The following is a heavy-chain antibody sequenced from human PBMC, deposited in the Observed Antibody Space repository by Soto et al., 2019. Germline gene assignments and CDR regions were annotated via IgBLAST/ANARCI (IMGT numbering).Heavy chain of an antibody. CDR3: AREGPAHYYGMDV. CDR2: INPNSGGT. Sequence: GASVKVFCKASGYTFTGYYMHWVRQAPGQGLEWMGWINPNSGGTNYAQKFQGWVTMTRDTSISTAYMELSRLRSDDTAVYYCAREGPAHYYGMDVWGQGTTVTVSS. CDR1: GYTFTGYY. D-gene: IGHD2-2*01. J-gene: IGHJ6*02. V-gene: IGHV1-2*04.